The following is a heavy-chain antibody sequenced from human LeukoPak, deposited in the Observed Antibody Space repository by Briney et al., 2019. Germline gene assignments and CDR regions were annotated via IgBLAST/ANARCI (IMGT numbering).Heavy chain of an antibody. CDR1: GNTFTGYY. J-gene: IGHJ4*02. Sequence: ASVKVSCKASGNTFTGYYMHWVRQAPGQGLEWMGRINPNSGGTNYAQKFQGRVTMTRDTSISTAYMELSRLRSDDTAVYYCARIPAYCSGGSCHDYSGQGTLVTVSS. CDR2: INPNSGGT. V-gene: IGHV1-2*06. D-gene: IGHD2-15*01. CDR3: ARIPAYCSGGSCHDY.